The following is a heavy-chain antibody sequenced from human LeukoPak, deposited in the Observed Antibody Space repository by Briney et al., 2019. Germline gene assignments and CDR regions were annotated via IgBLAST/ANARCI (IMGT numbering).Heavy chain of an antibody. CDR3: ARGGPHGSGSSDY. CDR1: GYSFSRYG. Sequence: ASVKVSCKASGYSFSRYGISWVRQAPGQGPEWMGWISTYNGNTNYAQKFQGRVTMTTDTSTSTAYMELRSLRSDDTAVYYCARGGPHGSGSSDYWGQGTLVTVSS. V-gene: IGHV1-18*01. D-gene: IGHD3-10*01. J-gene: IGHJ4*02. CDR2: ISTYNGNT.